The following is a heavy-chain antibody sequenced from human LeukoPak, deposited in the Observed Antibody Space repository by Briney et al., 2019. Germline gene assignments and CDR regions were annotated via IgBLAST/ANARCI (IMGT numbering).Heavy chain of an antibody. Sequence: SAKVSCKASGYTFTSYGISWVRQAPGQGLEWMGGIIPIFGTANYAQKFQGRVTITADKSTSTAYMELSSLRSEDTAVYYCASSDYDILTGQRYYYYYYMDVWGKGTTVTVSS. CDR3: ASSDYDILTGQRYYYYYYMDV. V-gene: IGHV1-69*06. CDR2: IIPIFGTA. CDR1: GYTFTSYG. D-gene: IGHD3-9*01. J-gene: IGHJ6*03.